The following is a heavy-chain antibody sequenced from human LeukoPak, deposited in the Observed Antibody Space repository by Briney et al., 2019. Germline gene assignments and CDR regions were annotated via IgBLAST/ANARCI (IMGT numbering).Heavy chain of an antibody. J-gene: IGHJ6*03. CDR2: FFYGANT. V-gene: IGHV4-39*01. D-gene: IGHD6-6*01. CDR1: GGALSSSKFY. Sequence: PSETLSLTCTVSGGALSSSKFYWGWVRQPPGKGLEWIGHFFYGANTYYNPSLKSRVTISVDTSKNQFSLTVNSVTAADTAVYYCAASSMAVHYYYYMDVWGKGTTVTVSS. CDR3: AASSMAVHYYYYMDV.